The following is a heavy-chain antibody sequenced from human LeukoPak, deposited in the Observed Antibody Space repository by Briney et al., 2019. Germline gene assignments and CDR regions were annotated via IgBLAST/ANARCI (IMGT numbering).Heavy chain of an antibody. V-gene: IGHV3-21*01. CDR1: GFTFSSYS. D-gene: IGHD2-2*01. Sequence: TGGSLRLSCAASGFTFSSYSMNWVRQAPGKGLEWVSSISSSSSYIYYVDSVKGRFTISRDNAKNSLYLQMNSLRAEDTAVYYCARSAQLLLFDYWGQGTLVTVSS. CDR2: ISSSSSYI. CDR3: ARSAQLLLFDY. J-gene: IGHJ4*02.